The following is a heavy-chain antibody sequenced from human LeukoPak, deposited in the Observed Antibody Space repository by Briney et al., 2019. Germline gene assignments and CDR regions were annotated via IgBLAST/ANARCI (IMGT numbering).Heavy chain of an antibody. V-gene: IGHV4-61*02. CDR2: IYTSGST. D-gene: IGHD6-13*01. J-gene: IGHJ6*03. Sequence: SETLSLTCTVSGGSISSGSYYWSWIRQPAGKGLEWIGRIYTSGSTNYNPSLKSRVTISVDTSKNRFSLKLSSVTAADTAVYYCARDRIAAALDYYMDVWGKGTTVTVS. CDR1: GGSISSGSYY. CDR3: ARDRIAAALDYYMDV.